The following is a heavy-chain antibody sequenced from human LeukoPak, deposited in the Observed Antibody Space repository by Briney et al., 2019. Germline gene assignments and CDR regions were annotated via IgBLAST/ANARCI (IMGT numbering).Heavy chain of an antibody. CDR3: ARPNYYGSGSYYKGGDYNWFDP. Sequence: SETLSLTCTVSGGSISSSSYYWGWIRQPPGKGLEWIGSIYYSGSTYYNPSLKSRVTISVDTSKNQFSLKLSSVTAADTAVYYCARPNYYGSGSYYKGGDYNWFDPWGQGTLVTVSS. J-gene: IGHJ5*02. CDR1: GGSISSSSYY. D-gene: IGHD3-10*01. V-gene: IGHV4-39*01. CDR2: IYYSGST.